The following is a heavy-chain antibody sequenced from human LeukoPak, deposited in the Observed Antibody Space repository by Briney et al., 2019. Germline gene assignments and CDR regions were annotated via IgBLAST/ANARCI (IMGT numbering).Heavy chain of an antibody. D-gene: IGHD3-3*01. V-gene: IGHV1-2*02. Sequence: ASVKVSCKASGYTFTGYYMHWVRQAPGQGLEWMGWINPNSGGTNYAQKLQGRVTMTTDTSTSTAYMELRSLRSDDTAVYYCARATITIFGVVILFDYWGQGTLVTVSS. CDR1: GYTFTGYY. CDR3: ARATITIFGVVILFDY. J-gene: IGHJ4*02. CDR2: INPNSGGT.